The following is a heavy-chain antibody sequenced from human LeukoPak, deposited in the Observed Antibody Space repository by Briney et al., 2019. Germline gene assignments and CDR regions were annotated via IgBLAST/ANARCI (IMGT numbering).Heavy chain of an antibody. D-gene: IGHD6-19*01. CDR3: ARVTAVAGTSVGVDA. CDR1: GFTFSSYS. V-gene: IGHV3-21*01. CDR2: ISSSSSYI. Sequence: GGSLRLSCAASGFTFSSYSMNWVRQAPGKGLEWVSSISSSSSYIYYADSVKGRFTISRDSAKNSLYLQMNSLRAEDTAVYYCARVTAVAGTSVGVDAWGQEILVTVS. J-gene: IGHJ4*02.